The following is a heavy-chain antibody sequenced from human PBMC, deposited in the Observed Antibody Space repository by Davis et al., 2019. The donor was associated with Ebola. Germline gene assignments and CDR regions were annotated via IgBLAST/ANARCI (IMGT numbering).Heavy chain of an antibody. Sequence: GESLKISCAASGFTFSSYWMHWVRQAPGKGLVWVSRINSDGSSTSYADSVKGRFTISRDNAKNTLYLQMNSLRAEDTAVYYCARDNGIVGARGYFDYWGQGTLVTVSS. CDR3: ARDNGIVGARGYFDY. CDR2: INSDGSST. D-gene: IGHD1-26*01. J-gene: IGHJ4*02. CDR1: GFTFSSYW. V-gene: IGHV3-74*01.